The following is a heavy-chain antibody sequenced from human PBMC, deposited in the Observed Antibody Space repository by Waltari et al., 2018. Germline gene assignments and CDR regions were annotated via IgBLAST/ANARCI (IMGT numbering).Heavy chain of an antibody. CDR3: ARSGCGSTNCHPGAYDT. J-gene: IGHJ3*02. CDR1: GYTFTSYG. D-gene: IGHD2-2*01. Sequence: QNQLVQSGAEVKKPGASVKVSCKASGYTFTSYGISWVRQAPGQGLEWMGWVAGYNGHPNHAQNFQARVTMTTDTSTSTAYMELRSLTSDDTAMYYCARSGCGSTNCHPGAYDTWGQGTMVTVSS. V-gene: IGHV1-18*04. CDR2: VAGYNGHP.